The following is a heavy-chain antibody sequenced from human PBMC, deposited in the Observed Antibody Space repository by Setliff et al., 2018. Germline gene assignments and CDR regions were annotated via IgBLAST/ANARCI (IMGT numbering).Heavy chain of an antibody. CDR3: ARPPYYYDSSGYLDY. J-gene: IGHJ4*02. CDR1: GGSITSGRYY. CDR2: IHYSENT. D-gene: IGHD3-22*01. V-gene: IGHV4-39*01. Sequence: PSETLSLTCTVSGGSITSGRYYWGWIRQPPGQGLEWIASIHYSENTYYNPSLKTRVTISVDTSKNQFSLKPSFVTAADTAVYYCARPPYYYDSSGYLDYWGQGTLVTVSS.